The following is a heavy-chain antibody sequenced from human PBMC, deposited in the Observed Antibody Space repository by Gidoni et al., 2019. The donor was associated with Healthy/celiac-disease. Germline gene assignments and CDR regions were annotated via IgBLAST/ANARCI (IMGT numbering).Heavy chain of an antibody. J-gene: IGHJ5*02. CDR3: ARSASVDTAMVLPGARDHWFDP. V-gene: IGHV1-69*09. Sequence: VQLVQSGAGVKKPGSSGKVSCKASGATFTPSPLSCVRQAPGQGLEWMGRIIPLLGIATSAQNVQGRVTITADKSTSTAYMELSSLRSEDTAVYYCARSASVDTAMVLPGARDHWFDPWGQGTLVTVSS. CDR1: GATFTPSP. D-gene: IGHD5-18*01. CDR2: IIPLLGIA.